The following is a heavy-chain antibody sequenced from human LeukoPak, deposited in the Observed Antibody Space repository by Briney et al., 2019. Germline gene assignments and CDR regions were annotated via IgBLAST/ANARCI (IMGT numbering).Heavy chain of an antibody. CDR2: ISSNGGST. J-gene: IGHJ4*02. V-gene: IGHV3-64*01. D-gene: IGHD6-6*01. CDR3: ARGGSIAARPIDY. CDR1: GFTFSSYA. Sequence: GGSLRLSCAASGFTFSSYAMHWVRQAPGKGLEYVSAISSNGGSTYYANSVKGRFIISRDNSKNTLFLQMGSLRAEDMAVYYCARGGSIAARPIDYWGQGTLVTVSS.